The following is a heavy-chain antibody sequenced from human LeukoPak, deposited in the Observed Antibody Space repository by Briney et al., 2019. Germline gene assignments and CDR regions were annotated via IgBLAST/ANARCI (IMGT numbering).Heavy chain of an antibody. D-gene: IGHD6-6*01. CDR2: IIPIFGTA. CDR1: GGTFSSYA. CDR3: ARDRNSGSSLDI. J-gene: IGHJ3*02. Sequence: GASVKVSCKASGGTFSSYAISWVRQAPGQGLEWMGGIIPIFGTANYAQKFQGRVTITADESTSTAYMELSSLKSDDTAVYYCARDRNSGSSLDIWGQGTMLTVSS. V-gene: IGHV1-69*13.